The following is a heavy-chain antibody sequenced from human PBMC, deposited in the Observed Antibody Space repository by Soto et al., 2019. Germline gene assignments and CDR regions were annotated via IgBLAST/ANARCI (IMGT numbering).Heavy chain of an antibody. CDR1: GFTFRNHA. V-gene: IGHV3-30-3*01. D-gene: IGHD6-6*01. CDR3: AREEYGRVFLDY. J-gene: IGHJ4*01. CDR2: ISYDGSSK. Sequence: QVQLVESGGGVVQPGRSLGLSCAASGFTFRNHAMHWVRQAPGKGLEWVAVISYDGSSKYYANSVKGRFTISRDNSRSTLFLQMNSLRAEDTAVYYCAREEYGRVFLDYWGHGTLVTVSS.